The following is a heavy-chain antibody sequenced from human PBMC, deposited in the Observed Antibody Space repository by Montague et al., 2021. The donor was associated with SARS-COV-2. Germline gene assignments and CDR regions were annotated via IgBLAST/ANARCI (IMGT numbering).Heavy chain of an antibody. Sequence: SETRSLTCIVSGGSVSSGSYYWSWTRQPPGKGLEWIGYIYYSGSTNYNPSLKSRVTISVDTSKNQFSLKLSSVTAADTAVYYCARDPWRITIFGVVTRYGMDVWGQGTTVTVSS. D-gene: IGHD3-3*01. CDR2: IYYSGST. CDR1: GGSVSSGSYY. V-gene: IGHV4-61*01. J-gene: IGHJ6*02. CDR3: ARDPWRITIFGVVTRYGMDV.